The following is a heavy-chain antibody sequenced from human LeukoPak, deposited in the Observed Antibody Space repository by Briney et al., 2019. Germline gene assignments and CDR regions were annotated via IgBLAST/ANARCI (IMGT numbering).Heavy chain of an antibody. Sequence: ASVKVSCKASGGTFSSYAISWVRQAPGQGLEWMGGIIPIFGTANYAQKFQGRVTVTADESTSTAYMELSSLRSEDTAVYYCARPSGYASYGMDVWGQGTTVTVSS. J-gene: IGHJ6*02. CDR1: GGTFSSYA. V-gene: IGHV1-69*13. CDR2: IIPIFGTA. CDR3: ARPSGYASYGMDV. D-gene: IGHD5-12*01.